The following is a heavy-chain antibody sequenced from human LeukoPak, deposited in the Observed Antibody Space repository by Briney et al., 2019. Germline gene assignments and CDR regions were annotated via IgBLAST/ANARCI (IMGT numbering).Heavy chain of an antibody. J-gene: IGHJ4*02. V-gene: IGHV3-30*02. CDR2: IRFDGSDK. Sequence: GGSLRLSCAASGFSFSSYGMHWVRQAPGKGLEWVAFIRFDGSDKYYADSVKGRFTISRDTSKNTLILQLNSLRAEDTAVYYCTKDSTYHYNSSAYYLFDYWGQGTLVTVSS. CDR1: GFSFSSYG. D-gene: IGHD3-22*01. CDR3: TKDSTYHYNSSAYYLFDY.